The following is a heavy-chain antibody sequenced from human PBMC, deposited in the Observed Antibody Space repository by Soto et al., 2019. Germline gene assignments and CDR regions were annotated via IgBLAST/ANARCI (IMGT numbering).Heavy chain of an antibody. CDR2: IYYSGST. Sequence: SETLSLTCTVSGGSISSGGYYWSWIRQHPGKGLEWIGYIYYSGSTYYNPSLKSRVTISVDTSKNQFSLKLSSVTAADTAVYYCARDPSRAHYGFWPQSYYYGMDVWGQGTTVTVSS. CDR3: ARDPSRAHYGFWPQSYYYGMDV. V-gene: IGHV4-31*03. D-gene: IGHD4-17*01. CDR1: GGSISSGGYY. J-gene: IGHJ6*02.